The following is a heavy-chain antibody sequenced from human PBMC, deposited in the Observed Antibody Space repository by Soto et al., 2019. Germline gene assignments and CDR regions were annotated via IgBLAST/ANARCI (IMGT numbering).Heavy chain of an antibody. CDR2: INPNSGGT. J-gene: IGHJ4*02. CDR1: GYTFTGYY. V-gene: IGHV1-2*04. CDR3: ARAGIAVAGTANFDY. Sequence: VASVKVSCKASGYTFTGYYMHWVRQAPGQGLEWMGWINPNSGGTNYAQKFQGWVTMTRDTSISTAYMELSRLRSDDTAVYYCARAGIAVAGTANFDYWGQGTLVTAPQ. D-gene: IGHD6-19*01.